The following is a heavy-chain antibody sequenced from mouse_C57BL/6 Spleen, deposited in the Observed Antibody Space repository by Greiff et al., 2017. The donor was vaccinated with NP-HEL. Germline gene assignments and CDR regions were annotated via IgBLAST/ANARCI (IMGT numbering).Heavy chain of an antibody. Sequence: EVQLQQSGAELVRPGASVKLSCTASGFNIKDYYMHWVKQRPEQGLEWIGRIDPEDGDTEYAPKFQGKATMTADTSSNTAYLQLSSLTSEDTAVYYCTLITTVVANYFDYWGQGTTLTVSS. V-gene: IGHV14-1*01. CDR2: IDPEDGDT. D-gene: IGHD1-1*01. J-gene: IGHJ2*01. CDR3: TLITTVVANYFDY. CDR1: GFNIKDYY.